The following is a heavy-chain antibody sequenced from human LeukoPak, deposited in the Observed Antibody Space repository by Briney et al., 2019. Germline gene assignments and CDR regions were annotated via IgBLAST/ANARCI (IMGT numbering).Heavy chain of an antibody. V-gene: IGHV3-23*01. Sequence: GGSLRLSCAASGFTFSSHGMSWVRQAPGKGLEWVSTISGSGDNTYYADSVKGRFTISRDNSKNTLYLQMNSLGAEDTAVYYCARVTYGSGTYGAFDYWGQGTLVTVSS. J-gene: IGHJ4*02. CDR1: GFTFSSHG. CDR2: ISGSGDNT. D-gene: IGHD3-10*01. CDR3: ARVTYGSGTYGAFDY.